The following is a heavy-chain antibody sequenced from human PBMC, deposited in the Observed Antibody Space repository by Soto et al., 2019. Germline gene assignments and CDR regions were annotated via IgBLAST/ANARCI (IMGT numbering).Heavy chain of an antibody. CDR1: GYTFTSYG. Sequence: ASVKVSCKASGYTFTSYGISWVRQAPGQGLEWMGWISAYNGNTNYAQKLQGRVTMTTDTSTSTAYMELRSLRSDDTAVYYCARVIAPVTLRVPLGMADAFDIWGQGTMVTVSS. CDR2: ISAYNGNT. CDR3: ARVIAPVTLRVPLGMADAFDI. J-gene: IGHJ3*02. D-gene: IGHD3-16*02. V-gene: IGHV1-18*01.